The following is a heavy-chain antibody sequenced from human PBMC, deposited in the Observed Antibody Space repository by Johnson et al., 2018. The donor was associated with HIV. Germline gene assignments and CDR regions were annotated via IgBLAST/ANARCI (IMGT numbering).Heavy chain of an antibody. V-gene: IGHV3-15*01. CDR3: TTRLNSGTYGGNYDFDV. Sequence: MLLVESGGGLVTPGGSLRISCSASGLKFYNAWMTWVRQAPGKGLEWVGHIKRGVDGGTTDYSAPVKGRFTILRDDSKNILYLQMNNLKAEDTALYYCTTRLNSGTYGGNYDFDVWGQGTMVTVSS. D-gene: IGHD1-26*01. CDR2: IKRGVDGGTT. CDR1: GLKFYNAW. J-gene: IGHJ3*01.